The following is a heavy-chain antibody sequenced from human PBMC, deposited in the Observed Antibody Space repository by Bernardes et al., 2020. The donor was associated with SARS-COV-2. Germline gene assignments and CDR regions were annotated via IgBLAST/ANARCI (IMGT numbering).Heavy chain of an antibody. CDR1: GFTFSSYS. CDR3: ARRITIFGVVIYYYMDV. J-gene: IGHJ6*03. V-gene: IGHV3-21*01. CDR2: ISSSSSYI. D-gene: IGHD3-3*01. Sequence: GGSLRLSCAASGFTFSSYSMNWVRQAPGKGLEWVSSISSSSSYIYYADSVKGRFTISRDNAKNSLYLQMNSLRAEDTAVYYCARRITIFGVVIYYYMDVWGKGTTVTVSS.